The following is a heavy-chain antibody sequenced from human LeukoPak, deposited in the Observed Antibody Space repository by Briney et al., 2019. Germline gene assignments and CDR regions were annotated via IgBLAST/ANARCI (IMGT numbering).Heavy chain of an antibody. CDR2: IKQDGSET. V-gene: IGHV3-7*03. Sequence: PGGSLRLSCAASGFTFSSYWMTWVRQAPGKGLEWVANIKQDGSETYYVDSVKGRFTISRDNAKNSLYLQMNSLKAEDTAVCYSVRGMDVWGQGTTVTVSS. J-gene: IGHJ6*02. CDR1: GFTFSSYW. CDR3: VRGMDV.